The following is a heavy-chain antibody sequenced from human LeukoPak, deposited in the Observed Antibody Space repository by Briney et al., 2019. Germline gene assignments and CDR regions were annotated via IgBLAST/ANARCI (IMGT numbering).Heavy chain of an antibody. CDR1: GFTFSSNW. Sequence: GGSLRLSCAASGFTFSSNWMHWVRQAPGKGLVWVSRTNEDGSTTNYADSVKGRFTISRDNAKNTLYLQMNSLTAEDTAVYYCVRDLGGRSGHWGQGTLVTVSS. V-gene: IGHV3-74*01. CDR2: TNEDGSTT. J-gene: IGHJ4*02. D-gene: IGHD1-26*01. CDR3: VRDLGGRSGH.